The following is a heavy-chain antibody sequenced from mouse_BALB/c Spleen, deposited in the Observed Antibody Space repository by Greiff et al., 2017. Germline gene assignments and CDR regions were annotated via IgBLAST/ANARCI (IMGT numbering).Heavy chain of an antibody. Sequence: DVMLVESGGGLVKPGGSLKLSCAASGFTFSSYAMSWVRQSPEKRLEWVAEISSGGSYTYYPDTVTGRFTISRDNAKNTLYLEMSSLRSEDTAMYYCAREGLAYWGQGTLVTVSA. CDR3: AREGLAY. V-gene: IGHV5-9-4*01. CDR1: GFTFSSYA. J-gene: IGHJ3*01. CDR2: ISSGGSYT.